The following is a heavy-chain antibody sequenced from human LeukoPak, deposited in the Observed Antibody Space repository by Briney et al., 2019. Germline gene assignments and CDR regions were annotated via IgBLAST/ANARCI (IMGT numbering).Heavy chain of an antibody. CDR1: GYTFTSYG. J-gene: IGHJ5*02. D-gene: IGHD3-3*01. V-gene: IGHV1-2*02. CDR2: INPNSGGT. Sequence: GASVKVSCKASGYTFTSYGISWVRQAPGQGLEWMGWINPNSGGTNYAQKFQGRVTMTRDTSISTAYMELSRLRSDDTAVYYCARDDPYDFWGTLWFDPWGQGTLVTVSS. CDR3: ARDDPYDFWGTLWFDP.